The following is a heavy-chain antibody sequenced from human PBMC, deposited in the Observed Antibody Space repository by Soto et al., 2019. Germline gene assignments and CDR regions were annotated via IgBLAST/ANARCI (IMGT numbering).Heavy chain of an antibody. V-gene: IGHV1-69*13. CDR1: GGTFSSYA. CDR2: IIPIFGTA. CDR3: AREGIAVAGSNYFDY. J-gene: IGHJ4*02. Sequence: SVKVSCKASGGTFSSYAISWVRQAPGQGLEWMGGIIPIFGTANYAQKFQGRVTITADESTSTAYMELSSLRSEDTAVYYCAREGIAVAGSNYFDYWGQGTLVTVSS. D-gene: IGHD6-19*01.